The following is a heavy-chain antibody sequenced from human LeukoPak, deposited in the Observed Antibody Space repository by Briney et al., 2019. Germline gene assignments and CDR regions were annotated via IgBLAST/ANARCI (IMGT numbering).Heavy chain of an antibody. V-gene: IGHV3-48*03. Sequence: GGSLRLSCAASGFTFSTHEMNWVRQAPGKGLEWVSYVTRSGTTIYYADSVKGRFTISRDNAKNSLYLQMNSLRAEDTAVYYCARGHLGGQWLALWGQGTLVTVSS. D-gene: IGHD6-19*01. CDR2: VTRSGTTI. CDR3: ARGHLGGQWLAL. CDR1: GFTFSTHE. J-gene: IGHJ4*02.